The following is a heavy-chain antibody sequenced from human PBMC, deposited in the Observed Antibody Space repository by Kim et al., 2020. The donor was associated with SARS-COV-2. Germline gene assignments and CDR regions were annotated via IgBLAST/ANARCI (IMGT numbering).Heavy chain of an antibody. V-gene: IGHV1-8*02. CDR2: MNPNSGNT. CDR1: GYTFISYD. D-gene: IGHD1-26*01. J-gene: IGHJ4*02. CDR3: ARGTRGIVGATMYYFDY. Sequence: ASVKVSCKASGYTFISYDINWVRQATGQGLEWMGWMNPNSGNTGYAQKFQGRVTMTRNTSISTAYMELSSLRSEDTAVYYCARGTRGIVGATMYYFDYWGQGTLVTVSS.